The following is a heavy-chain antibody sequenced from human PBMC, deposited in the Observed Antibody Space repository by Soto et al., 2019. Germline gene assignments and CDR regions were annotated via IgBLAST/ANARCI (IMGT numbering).Heavy chain of an antibody. D-gene: IGHD1-26*01. CDR1: GFTFGAFS. CDR3: ARDGYSGRSDGFDI. V-gene: IGHV3-30*04. CDR2: ISCDGKNG. J-gene: IGHJ3*02. Sequence: QVQLVESGGGVVQPGRSLRLSCAASGFTFGAFSMHWVRQPPGKGLEWVAVISCDGKNGRYTDPVKGRFTVSRDNSKSTMYLQMNSLRSEDRAVYYCARDGYSGRSDGFDIWGQGTMVTVSS.